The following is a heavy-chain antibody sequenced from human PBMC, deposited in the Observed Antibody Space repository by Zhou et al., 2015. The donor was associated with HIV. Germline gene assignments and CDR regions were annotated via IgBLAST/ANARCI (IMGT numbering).Heavy chain of an antibody. V-gene: IGHV1-2*02. Sequence: QVQLVQSGAEVKKPGASVKVSCKASGYTFTGYYMHWVRQAPGQGLEWMGWINPNSGGTNYAQKFQGRVTMTRDTSISTAYMELSRLRSDDTAVYYCARGITMVRGVIITPPAEYFQHWGQGTLVTVSS. D-gene: IGHD3-10*01. CDR2: INPNSGGT. J-gene: IGHJ1*01. CDR3: ARGITMVRGVIITPPAEYFQH. CDR1: GYTFTGYY.